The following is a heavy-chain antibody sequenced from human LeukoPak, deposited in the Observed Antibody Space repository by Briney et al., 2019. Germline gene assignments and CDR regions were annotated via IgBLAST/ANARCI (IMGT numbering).Heavy chain of an antibody. J-gene: IGHJ3*02. CDR2: INPNDGDT. CDR3: ARSGYCSGGSCYPDAFDI. V-gene: IGHV1-18*04. CDR1: GYTFTDYY. Sequence: GASVKVSCKASGYTFTDYYMHWVRQAPGQGFEWMGWINPNDGDTNYAQKLQGRVTMTTDTSTSTAYMELRSLRSDDTAVYYCARSGYCSGGSCYPDAFDIWGQGTMVTVSS. D-gene: IGHD2-15*01.